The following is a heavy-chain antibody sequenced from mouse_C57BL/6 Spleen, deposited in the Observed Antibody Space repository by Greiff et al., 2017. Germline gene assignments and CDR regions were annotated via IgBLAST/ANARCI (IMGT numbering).Heavy chain of an antibody. D-gene: IGHD1-1*01. V-gene: IGHV1-53*01. CDR3: AREGYYGSSLDY. CDR1: GYTFTSYW. CDR2: INPSNGGN. J-gene: IGHJ2*01. Sequence: QVQLQQPGTELVKPGASVKLSCKASGYTFTSYWMHWVKQRPGQGLEWIGTINPSNGGNNSNEKFNSKATLTVDKSSSTAYMQHSILTSEDSAVYCCAREGYYGSSLDYWGQGTTLTVSS.